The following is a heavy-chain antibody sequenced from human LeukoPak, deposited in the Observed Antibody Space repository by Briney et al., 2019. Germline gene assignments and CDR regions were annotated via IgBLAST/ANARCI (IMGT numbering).Heavy chain of an antibody. D-gene: IGHD2-21*02. CDR3: ASWGDHGLD. CDR1: GFTFSSYS. Sequence: PGGSLRLSCAASGFTFSSYSMNWVRQAPGKGLEWVSYISSSSSTIYYADSVKGRFTISRDNAKNSLYLQMNSLRAEDTAVYYCASWGDHGLDWGQGTLVTVSS. V-gene: IGHV3-48*01. CDR2: ISSSSSTI. J-gene: IGHJ4*02.